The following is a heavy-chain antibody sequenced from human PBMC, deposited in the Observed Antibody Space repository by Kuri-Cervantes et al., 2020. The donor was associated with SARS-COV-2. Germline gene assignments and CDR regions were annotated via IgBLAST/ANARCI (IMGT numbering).Heavy chain of an antibody. V-gene: IGHV4-34*01. CDR3: ARAHSGRSPSSDTDY. J-gene: IGHJ4*02. Sequence: SQTLSLTCAVSGYSISSGYYWSWIRQPPGKGLEWIGEINHSGSTNYNPSLKSRVTISVDTSKNQFSLKLSSVTAADTAVYYCARAHSGRSPSSDTDYWGQGTLVTVSS. CDR2: INHSGST. D-gene: IGHD1-26*01. CDR1: GYSISSGYY.